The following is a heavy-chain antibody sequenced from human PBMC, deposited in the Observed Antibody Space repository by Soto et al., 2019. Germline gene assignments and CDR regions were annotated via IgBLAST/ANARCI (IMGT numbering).Heavy chain of an antibody. V-gene: IGHV5-51*01. D-gene: IGHD2-2*01. Sequence: GESLKISCKGSGYSFTSYWIGWVRQMPGKGLEWMGIIYPGDSDTRYSPSFQGQVTISADKSISTAYLQGSSLKASDTAMYYCARHSLEVVVPAAMQDWYFDLWGRGTLVTVSS. J-gene: IGHJ2*01. CDR2: IYPGDSDT. CDR3: ARHSLEVVVPAAMQDWYFDL. CDR1: GYSFTSYW.